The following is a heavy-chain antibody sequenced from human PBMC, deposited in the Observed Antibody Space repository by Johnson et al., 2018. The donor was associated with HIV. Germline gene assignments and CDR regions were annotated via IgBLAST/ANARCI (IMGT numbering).Heavy chain of an antibody. D-gene: IGHD3-22*01. Sequence: VQLVESGGGLVKPGGSLRLSCAASRFTFSNAWMSWVRQAPGKGLEWVGRIKSKTDGGTTDYAAPVKGRCTIQRDNSKNTLYVQMNSLKTEDPAVYYCTTGFSYDDSSGTGGDIWGHGTLVTVSS. CDR3: TTGFSYDDSSGTGGDI. V-gene: IGHV3-15*01. J-gene: IGHJ3*02. CDR1: RFTFSNAW. CDR2: IKSKTDGGTT.